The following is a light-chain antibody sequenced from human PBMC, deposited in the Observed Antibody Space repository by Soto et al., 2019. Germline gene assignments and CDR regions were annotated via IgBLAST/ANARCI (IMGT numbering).Light chain of an antibody. CDR3: QSADSSGTYP. Sequence: SYELTQPPSVSVSPGQTARITCSGDALPKQYAYWYQQKPGQAPVLVIYKDSERPSGIPERFSGSSSGTIVTLTISGVQAEDEADYYCQSADSSGTYPFGGGTKLTV. CDR1: ALPKQY. J-gene: IGLJ2*01. V-gene: IGLV3-25*03. CDR2: KDS.